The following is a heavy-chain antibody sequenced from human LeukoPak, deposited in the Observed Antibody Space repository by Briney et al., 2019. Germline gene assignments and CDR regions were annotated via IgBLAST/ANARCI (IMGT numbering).Heavy chain of an antibody. CDR1: GFTFSSYG. CDR2: ISYDGSNK. J-gene: IGHJ4*02. Sequence: GGSLRLSCAASGFTFSSYGMHWVRQAPGKGLEWVAVISYDGSNKYYADSVKGRFTISRDNSKNTLYLQMNSLRAEDTAVHYCAKDRGYYRIAYYFDYWGQGTLVTVSS. V-gene: IGHV3-30*18. D-gene: IGHD2/OR15-2a*01. CDR3: AKDRGYYRIAYYFDY.